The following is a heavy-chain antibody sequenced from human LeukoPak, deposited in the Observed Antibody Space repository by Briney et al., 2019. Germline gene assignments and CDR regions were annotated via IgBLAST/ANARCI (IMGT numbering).Heavy chain of an antibody. D-gene: IGHD3-22*01. CDR1: GYGFTSYW. V-gene: IGHV5-51*01. J-gene: IGHJ4*02. CDR2: IYPGDSDT. CDR3: ATQRGYYYDSSGYPYYFDY. Sequence: GESLKISCKGSGYGFTSYWNGWVRQMPGKGLEWMGIIYPGDSDTRYSPSFQGQVTISADKSISTAYLQWSSLKASDTAMYYCATQRGYYYDSSGYPYYFDYWGQGTLVTVSS.